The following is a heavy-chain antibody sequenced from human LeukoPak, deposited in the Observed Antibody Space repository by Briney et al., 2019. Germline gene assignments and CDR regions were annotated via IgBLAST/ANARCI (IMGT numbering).Heavy chain of an antibody. CDR3: AKDVAYQLLPHWFGP. V-gene: IGHV3-30*02. CDR2: IQYDGSNK. J-gene: IGHJ5*02. CDR1: GFSFSNYG. Sequence: QPGGSLRLSCAASGFSFSNYGMHWVRQAPGKGLEWVAFIQYDGSNKYYADSVKGRFTISRDNSKNTLYLQMTSLRAEDTAVYYCAKDVAYQLLPHWFGPWGQGTLVTVSS. D-gene: IGHD2-21*01.